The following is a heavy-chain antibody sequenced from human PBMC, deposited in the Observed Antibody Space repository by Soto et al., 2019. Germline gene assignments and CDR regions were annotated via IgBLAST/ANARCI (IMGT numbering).Heavy chain of an antibody. CDR1: GYTFTSYD. J-gene: IGHJ6*03. D-gene: IGHD6-6*01. CDR2: MNPNSGNT. V-gene: IGHV1-8*01. CDR3: ARASRLAYYYYYMDV. Sequence: ASVKVSCKASGYTFTSYDINWVRQATGQGLEWMGWMNPNSGNTGYAQKFQGRVTMTRNTSISTAYMELSSLRSEDTAVYYCARASRLAYYYYYMDVWSKGTTVTVSS.